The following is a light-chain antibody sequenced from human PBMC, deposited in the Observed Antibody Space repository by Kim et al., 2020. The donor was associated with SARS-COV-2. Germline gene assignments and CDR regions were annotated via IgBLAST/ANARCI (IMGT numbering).Light chain of an antibody. CDR2: YDS. Sequence: PGKPARVSCGGNSIGSKRVHWYQQKSGQAPVLVIYYDSDRPSGIPERFSGSNSGNTATLTISRVEAGDEADYYCQVWDSSSDHRVVFGGGTQLTVL. J-gene: IGLJ2*01. CDR3: QVWDSSSDHRVV. V-gene: IGLV3-21*04. CDR1: SIGSKR.